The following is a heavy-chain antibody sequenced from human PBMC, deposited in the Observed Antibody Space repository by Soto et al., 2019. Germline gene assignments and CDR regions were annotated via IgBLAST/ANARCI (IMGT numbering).Heavy chain of an antibody. J-gene: IGHJ6*02. CDR1: GGTFSSYA. CDR3: AKKAEIFQPHYYYYYGMDV. Sequence: SVKVSCKASGGTFSSYAISWVRQAPGQGLEWMGGIIPIFGTANYAQKFQGRVTITADESTSTAYMELSSLRSEDTAVYYCAKKAEIFQPHYYYYYGMDVWGQWATVTVSS. D-gene: IGHD2-21*01. CDR2: IIPIFGTA. V-gene: IGHV1-69*13.